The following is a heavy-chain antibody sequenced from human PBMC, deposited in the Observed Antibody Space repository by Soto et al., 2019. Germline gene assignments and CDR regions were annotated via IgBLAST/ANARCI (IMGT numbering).Heavy chain of an antibody. CDR3: ARGNYYGSGSYVYFDY. Sequence: PSETLSLTCTASGGSISSSSYYWGWIRQTPGKGLEWIGSIYYSGSTYYNPSLKSRVTISVDTSKNQFSLKLSSVTAADTAVYYCARGNYYGSGSYVYFDYWGQGTLVTVSS. J-gene: IGHJ4*02. V-gene: IGHV4-39*01. D-gene: IGHD3-10*01. CDR1: GGSISSSSYY. CDR2: IYYSGST.